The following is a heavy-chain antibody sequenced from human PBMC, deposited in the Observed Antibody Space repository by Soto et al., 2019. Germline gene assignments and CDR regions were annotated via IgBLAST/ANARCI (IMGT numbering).Heavy chain of an antibody. CDR2: MNPNSGNT. CDR3: ARERTGDGMIFDY. Sequence: GASVKVSCKASGYTFTSYDINWVRQATGQGLEWMGWMNPNSGNTGYAQKFQGRVTMTRDTSTSTVYMELSSLRSEDTAVYYCARERTGDGMIFDYWGQGTLVTVSS. V-gene: IGHV1-8*01. D-gene: IGHD3-22*01. J-gene: IGHJ4*02. CDR1: GYTFTSYD.